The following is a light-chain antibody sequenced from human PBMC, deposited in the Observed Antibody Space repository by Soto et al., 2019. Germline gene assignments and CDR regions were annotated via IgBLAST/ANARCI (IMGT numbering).Light chain of an antibody. V-gene: IGLV1-40*01. CDR2: GNS. CDR3: QSYDSSLSGLYV. CDR1: SSNIGAGYD. J-gene: IGLJ1*01. Sequence: QSVRTQPPSVSGAPGQRGTDSCTGSSSNIGAGYDVHWYQQLPGTAPKLLIYGNSNRPSGVPDRFSGSKSGTSASLAITGLQAEDEADYYCQSYDSSLSGLYVFGTATKVTVL.